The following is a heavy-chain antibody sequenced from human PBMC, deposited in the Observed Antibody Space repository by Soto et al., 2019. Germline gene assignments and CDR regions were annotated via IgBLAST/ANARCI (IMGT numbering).Heavy chain of an antibody. J-gene: IGHJ6*02. V-gene: IGHV3-21*01. D-gene: IGHD2-2*01. CDR3: ARDHIVVVPAATYYYYGMDV. CDR2: ISSSSSYI. Sequence: GGSVRLSCAASGFTFSSYSMNWVRQAPGKGLEWVSSISSSSSYIYYADSVKGRFTISRDNAKNSLYLQMNSLRAEDTAVYYCARDHIVVVPAATYYYYGMDVWGQGTTVTVSS. CDR1: GFTFSSYS.